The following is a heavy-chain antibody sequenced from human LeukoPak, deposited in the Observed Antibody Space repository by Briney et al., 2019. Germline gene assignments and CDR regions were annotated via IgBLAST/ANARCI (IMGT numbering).Heavy chain of an antibody. D-gene: IGHD3-10*01. CDR3: AKAYYDGSGSYYVAFDC. V-gene: IGHV3-23*01. Sequence: GRSLRLSCAASGFTFSNYAMTWVRQAPGEGLEWVSSLSGRGDNTFYTDSVKGRFTISRDNSESTLHLQMNSLRAEDTAVYYCAKAYYDGSGSYYVAFDCWGQGTLVTVSS. CDR1: GFTFSNYA. J-gene: IGHJ4*02. CDR2: LSGRGDNT.